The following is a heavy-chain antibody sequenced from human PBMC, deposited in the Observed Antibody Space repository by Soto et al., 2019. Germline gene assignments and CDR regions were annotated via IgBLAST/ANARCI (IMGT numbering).Heavy chain of an antibody. D-gene: IGHD1-26*01. Sequence: QVQLVESGGGVVQPGRSLRLSCAASGFTFSTYGMHWVRQAPGTGLEWVAVIWYDGSHKDYADSVKGRFTISGDNSKNTLYLQMNSLRVEDTGVYYCARAVGPFDYWGQGTLVAVSS. V-gene: IGHV3-33*01. CDR3: ARAVGPFDY. CDR1: GFTFSTYG. J-gene: IGHJ4*02. CDR2: IWYDGSHK.